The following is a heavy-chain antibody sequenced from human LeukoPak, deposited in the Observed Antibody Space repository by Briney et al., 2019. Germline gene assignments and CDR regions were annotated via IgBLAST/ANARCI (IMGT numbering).Heavy chain of an antibody. CDR1: GGSFSGYY. J-gene: IGHJ5*02. V-gene: IGHV4-34*01. D-gene: IGHD2-15*01. Sequence: SETLSLTCAVYGGSFSGYYWSWIRQPPGKGLEWIGEINHSGSTNYNPSLKSRVTISVDTSKNQFSLKLSSVTAADTAVYYCARDVVVAATIPNWFDPWGQGTLVTVSS. CDR3: ARDVVVAATIPNWFDP. CDR2: INHSGST.